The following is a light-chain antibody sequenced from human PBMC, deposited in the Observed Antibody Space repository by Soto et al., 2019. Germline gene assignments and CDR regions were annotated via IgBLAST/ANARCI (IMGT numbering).Light chain of an antibody. CDR1: GSDVGGYDY. J-gene: IGLJ2*01. CDR2: EVS. V-gene: IGLV2-14*01. CDR3: CSYTRSTTLNVL. Sequence: QSVLTQPASVSGSPGQSITISCTGTGSDVGGYDYVSWYQQFPGKAPKLMIYEVSNRPSGVSNRFSGSKSGNTASLTISGLRAEDEADYYCCSYTRSTTLNVLFGGGTKLTVL.